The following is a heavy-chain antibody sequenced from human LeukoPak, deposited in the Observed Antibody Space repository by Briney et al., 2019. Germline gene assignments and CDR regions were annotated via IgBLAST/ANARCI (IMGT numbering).Heavy chain of an antibody. J-gene: IGHJ3*01. CDR3: ARIIVGATWKAFDV. CDR2: IYTSGST. CDR1: GGSISSYY. V-gene: IGHV4-4*07. D-gene: IGHD1-26*01. Sequence: LETLSLTCTVSGGSISSYYWSWIRQPAGKGLEWIGRIYTSGSTNYNPSLKSRVTMSVDTSKNQFSLKLSSVTAADTAVYYCARIIVGATWKAFDVWGQGTMVTVSS.